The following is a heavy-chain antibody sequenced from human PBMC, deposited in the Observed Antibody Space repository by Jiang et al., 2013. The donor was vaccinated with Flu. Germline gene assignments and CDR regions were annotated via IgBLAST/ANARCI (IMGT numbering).Heavy chain of an antibody. V-gene: IGHV1-8*01. CDR3: ARARGDYPYWYFDL. D-gene: IGHD4-17*01. J-gene: IGHJ2*01. Sequence: GAEVKKPGASVKVSCKASGYTFTSYDINWVRQATGQGLEWMGWMNPNSGNTGYAQKFQGRVTMTRNTSISTAYMELSSLRSEDTAVYYCARARGDYPYWYFDLWGRGTLVTVSS. CDR1: GYTFTSYD. CDR2: MNPNSGNT.